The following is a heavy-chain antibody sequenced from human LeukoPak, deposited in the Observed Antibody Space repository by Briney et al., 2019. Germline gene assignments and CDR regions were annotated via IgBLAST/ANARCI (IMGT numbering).Heavy chain of an antibody. CDR3: ARDREYQLLSDDYFDY. Sequence: ASVKVSCKASGYTFTSYGISWVRQAPGQGLEWVGWISAYNGNTNYAQKLQGRVTMTTDTSTSTAYMELRSLRSDDTAVYYCARDREYQLLSDDYFDYWGQGTLVTVSS. CDR1: GYTFTSYG. CDR2: ISAYNGNT. J-gene: IGHJ4*02. D-gene: IGHD2-2*01. V-gene: IGHV1-18*01.